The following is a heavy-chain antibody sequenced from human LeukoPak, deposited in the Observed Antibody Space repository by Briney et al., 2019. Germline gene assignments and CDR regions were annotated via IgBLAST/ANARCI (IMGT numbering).Heavy chain of an antibody. V-gene: IGHV3-11*06. J-gene: IGHJ6*03. D-gene: IGHD6-25*01. Sequence: GGSLRLSCAASGFIFSNYYMGWVRQAPEKGLEWVSYISGGSNYINYADSVKGRFTISRDNAKNSLYLQMNSLRADDTAVYYCARFAAGGSYYYYMDVWGKGTTVTVSS. CDR1: GFIFSNYY. CDR2: ISGGSNYI. CDR3: ARFAAGGSYYYYMDV.